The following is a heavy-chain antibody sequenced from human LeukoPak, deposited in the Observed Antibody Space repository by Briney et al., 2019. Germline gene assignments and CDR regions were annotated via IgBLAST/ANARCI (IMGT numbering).Heavy chain of an antibody. D-gene: IGHD2-2*01. CDR2: ISTNSGGT. J-gene: IGHJ5*02. V-gene: IGHV1-2*02. CDR3: ARGDCSTISCPFDP. Sequence: ASVKVSCKASGYTFTGYYIHWVRQAPGQGLELMGWISTNSGGTKYAQNFQGRVTMTRDTSISTAYMELNRLRSDDTAVYYCARGDCSTISCPFDPWGQGTLVTVSS. CDR1: GYTFTGYY.